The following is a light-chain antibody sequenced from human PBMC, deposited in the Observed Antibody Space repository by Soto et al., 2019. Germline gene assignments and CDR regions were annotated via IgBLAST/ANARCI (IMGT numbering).Light chain of an antibody. CDR3: AAWDDSLSYV. J-gene: IGLJ1*01. CDR1: RSKSGSNY. Sequence: QSVLPQPPSPSGAPGQRGTSSCSGGRSKSGSNYVYWYQQLPGTAPKLLIYRNNQRPSGVPDRFSGSKSGTSASLAISGLRSEDEADYYCAAWDDSLSYVFGTGTKVTVL. V-gene: IGLV1-47*01. CDR2: RNN.